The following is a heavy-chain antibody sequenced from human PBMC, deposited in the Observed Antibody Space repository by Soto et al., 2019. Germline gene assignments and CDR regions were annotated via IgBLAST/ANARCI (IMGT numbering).Heavy chain of an antibody. CDR2: INPNSGGT. Sequence: QVQLVQSGAEVKKPGASVKVSCKASGYTFTGYYMHWVRQAPGQGLEWMGWINPNSGGTNYAQKFQGRGTMTRDTSISTAYMELSRLRSDDTAVYYCLRKYYYDRSGYYEPIDSFDIWGQGTMVTVSS. CDR1: GYTFTGYY. J-gene: IGHJ3*02. D-gene: IGHD3-22*01. V-gene: IGHV1-2*02. CDR3: LRKYYYDRSGYYEPIDSFDI.